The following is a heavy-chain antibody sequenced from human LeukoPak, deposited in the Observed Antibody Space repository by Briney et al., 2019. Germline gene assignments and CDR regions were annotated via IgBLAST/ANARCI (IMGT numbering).Heavy chain of an antibody. CDR3: AKNMVRGVIMSSSFDY. J-gene: IGHJ4*02. D-gene: IGHD3-10*01. CDR1: GFTFNDYG. V-gene: IGHV3-23*01. Sequence: GGSLRLPCAASGFTFNDYGMSWVRQAPGKGLEWVSAISGSGGSTYYADSVKGRFTISRDNSKNTLYMQMNSLRAEDTAVYYCAKNMVRGVIMSSSFDYWGQGTLVTVSS. CDR2: ISGSGGST.